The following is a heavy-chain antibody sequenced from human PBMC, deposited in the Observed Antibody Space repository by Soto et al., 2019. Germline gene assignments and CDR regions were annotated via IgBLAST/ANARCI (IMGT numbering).Heavy chain of an antibody. CDR2: FYSSGSI. V-gene: IGHV4-31*02. CDR3: ARMYSSGSGWFHP. D-gene: IGHD6-19*01. CDR1: GYFIGAGGYY. Sequence: QIELQESGPGLVKPSQTLSLTCFVSGYFIGAGGYYWSWIGHHPGKGLEWIGSFYSSGSIIYNPSVRSRVSISGDMSTNQVSTSLTSVTAADTARYYCARMYSSGSGWFHPWGQGTLVTVSS. J-gene: IGHJ5*02.